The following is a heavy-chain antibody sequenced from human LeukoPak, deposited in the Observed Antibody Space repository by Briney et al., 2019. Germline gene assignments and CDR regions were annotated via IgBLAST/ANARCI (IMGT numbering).Heavy chain of an antibody. CDR2: IKSKTDGGTT. V-gene: IGHV3-15*01. J-gene: IGHJ4*02. D-gene: IGHD3-22*01. CDR1: GFTFSNAW. CDR3: TTDTASYYYDSSGYLPFDY. Sequence: GGSLRLSCAASGFTFSNAWMSWVRQAPGKGLEWVGRIKSKTDGGTTDYAAPVKGRFTISRDDSKNTLYLQMNSLKTEDTAVYYCTTDTASYYYDSSGYLPFDYWGQGTLVTVSS.